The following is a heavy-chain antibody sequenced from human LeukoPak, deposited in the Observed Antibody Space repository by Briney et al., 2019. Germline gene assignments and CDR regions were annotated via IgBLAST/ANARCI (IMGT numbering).Heavy chain of an antibody. D-gene: IGHD5-18*01. J-gene: IGHJ4*02. Sequence: ASVKVSCKVSGYTLSELSMHWVRQAPGKGLEWMGGFDPEDGETIYAQKFQGRVTMTEDTSTDTAYMELSSLRSEDTAVYYCATVGYSYDIPLHYWGQGTLVTVSS. CDR1: GYTLSELS. CDR3: ATVGYSYDIPLHY. V-gene: IGHV1-24*01. CDR2: FDPEDGET.